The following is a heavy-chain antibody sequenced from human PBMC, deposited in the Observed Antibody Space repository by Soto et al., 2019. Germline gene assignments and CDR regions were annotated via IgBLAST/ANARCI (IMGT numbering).Heavy chain of an antibody. V-gene: IGHV3-23*01. Sequence: EVQLLESGGGLVQPGGSLRLSCAASGFTFSSYSMNWVRQAPGKGLEWVASVGGGGDNTFYADSVKGRFTISRDDSQNTLYLQMNRLRAEDTAVYFCAKRASGSGRSPPLINYWGQGTLVTVSS. J-gene: IGHJ4*02. D-gene: IGHD3-10*01. CDR2: VGGGGDNT. CDR1: GFTFSSYS. CDR3: AKRASGSGRSPPLINY.